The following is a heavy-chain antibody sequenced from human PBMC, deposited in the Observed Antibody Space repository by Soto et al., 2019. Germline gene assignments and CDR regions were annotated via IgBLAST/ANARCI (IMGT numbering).Heavy chain of an antibody. D-gene: IGHD6-13*01. CDR2: IIPIFGTA. J-gene: IGHJ5*02. CDR3: ARDNPAAADPKWFDP. CDR1: GGTFSSYA. V-gene: IGHV1-69*13. Sequence: GASVKVSCKASGGTFSSYAISWVRQAPGQGLGWMGGIIPIFGTANYAQKFQGRVTITADESTSTAYMELSSLRSEDTAVYYCARDNPAAADPKWFDPWGQGTLVTVSS.